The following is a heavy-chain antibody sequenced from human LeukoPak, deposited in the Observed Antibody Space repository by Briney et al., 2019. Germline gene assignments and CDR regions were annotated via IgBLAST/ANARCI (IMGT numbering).Heavy chain of an antibody. CDR2: INTNTGNP. CDR1: GYTFTSYA. V-gene: IGHV7-4-1*02. CDR3: ARHYYDSSGYYYSAFDY. J-gene: IGHJ4*02. Sequence: ASVKVSCKASGYTFTSYAMNWVRQAPGQGLEWMGWINTNTGNPTYAQGFTGRFVFSLDTSVSTAYLQISSLKAEDTAVYYCARHYYDSSGYYYSAFDYWGQGTLVTVSS. D-gene: IGHD3-22*01.